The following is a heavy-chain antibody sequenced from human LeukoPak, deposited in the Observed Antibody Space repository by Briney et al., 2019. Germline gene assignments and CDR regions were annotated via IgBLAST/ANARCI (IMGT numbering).Heavy chain of an antibody. CDR1: GFTFSSYS. D-gene: IGHD7-27*01. Sequence: PGGSLRLSCAASGFTFSSYSMNWVRQAPGKGLEWVSSISSSSTYKYYADSVKGRFTISRDNSKNTLYLQMNSLRAEDTAVYYCARDRGHWDLYIDYWGQGTLVTVSS. CDR3: ARDRGHWDLYIDY. V-gene: IGHV3-21*01. CDR2: ISSSSTYK. J-gene: IGHJ4*02.